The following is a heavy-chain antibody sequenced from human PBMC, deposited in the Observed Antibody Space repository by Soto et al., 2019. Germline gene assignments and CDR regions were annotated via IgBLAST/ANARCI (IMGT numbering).Heavy chain of an antibody. Sequence: SETLSLTCTVSGGSISSSSYYWGWIRQPPGKGLEWIGSIYYSGSTYYNPSLKSRVTISVNTSKNQFSLKLSSVTAPDTAVYYCARQDMNWGTTGTFDPNYYYYMDVWGKGTTVTVSS. CDR2: IYYSGST. D-gene: IGHD1-1*01. V-gene: IGHV4-39*01. CDR3: ARQDMNWGTTGTFDPNYYYYMDV. J-gene: IGHJ6*03. CDR1: GGSISSSSYY.